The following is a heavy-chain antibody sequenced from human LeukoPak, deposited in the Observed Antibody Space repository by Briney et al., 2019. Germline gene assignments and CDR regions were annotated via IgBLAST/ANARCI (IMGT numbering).Heavy chain of an antibody. V-gene: IGHV3-23*01. CDR2: ISGSGGST. CDR3: AKDLLDIIDY. J-gene: IGHJ4*02. D-gene: IGHD5-12*01. Sequence: GRSLRLSCAASGFTFSTYGMHWVRQAPGKGLEWVSAISGSGGSTYYADSVKGRFTISRDNSKNTLYLQMNSLRAEDTAVYYCAKDLLDIIDYWGQGTLVTVSS. CDR1: GFTFSTYG.